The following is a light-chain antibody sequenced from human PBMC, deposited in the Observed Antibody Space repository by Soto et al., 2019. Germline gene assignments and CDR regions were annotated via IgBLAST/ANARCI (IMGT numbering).Light chain of an antibody. J-gene: IGKJ5*01. CDR1: ESVSSRY. Sequence: LVLTQSPGTLSLSPGERATLSCRASESVSSRYLAWYHQKPGQAPRLLIYGAFTRATGIPARFSGSGSGTEFTLTISSLQSEDFAVYFCQQYNNWPAITFGQGTRLEIK. V-gene: IGKV3D-15*01. CDR2: GAF. CDR3: QQYNNWPAIT.